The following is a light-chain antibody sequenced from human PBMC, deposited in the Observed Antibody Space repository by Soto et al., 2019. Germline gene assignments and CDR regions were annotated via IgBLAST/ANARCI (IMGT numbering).Light chain of an antibody. J-gene: IGKJ5*01. V-gene: IGKV1-27*01. CDR1: QDISVY. Sequence: DIQMTQSPSSLSASVGDRVTITCRASQDISVYLAWYQQKPGKVPKLLIYSASTVQSGVPSRFSGSGSGTDFTLTSSSLQPEDVATYYCQKFNTAPLTFGQGTRLEIK. CDR2: SAS. CDR3: QKFNTAPLT.